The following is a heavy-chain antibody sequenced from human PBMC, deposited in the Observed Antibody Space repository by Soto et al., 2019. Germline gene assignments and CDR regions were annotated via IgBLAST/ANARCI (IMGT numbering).Heavy chain of an antibody. Sequence: SGPTLVNPTPPLTLTCTFSGFSLSTSGVGVGWIRQPPGKALEWLAFIYWNDDKRYSPSLKSRLTISKDTSRNQVVLTMTNMDPVDTATYYCIPLVRDYNFWSGYYRSFDYWGQGTLVTASS. V-gene: IGHV2-5*04. D-gene: IGHD3-3*01. J-gene: IGHJ4*02. CDR1: GFSLSTSGVG. CDR3: IPLVRDYNFWSGYYRSFDY. CDR2: IYWNDDK.